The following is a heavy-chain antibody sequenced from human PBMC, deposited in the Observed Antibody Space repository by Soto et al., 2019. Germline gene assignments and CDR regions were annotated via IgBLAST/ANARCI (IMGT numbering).Heavy chain of an antibody. CDR3: ATRNDYWYFDL. Sequence: PXVCLRLACAACGFSFSDYYMSWIRQAPGKGLEWVSYISSSSSYTNYADSVKGRFTISRDNAKNSLYLQMNSLRAEDPAVYYCATRNDYWYFDLWGRRTLVTVSS. V-gene: IGHV3-11*06. J-gene: IGHJ2*01. CDR1: GFSFSDYY. CDR2: ISSSSSYT.